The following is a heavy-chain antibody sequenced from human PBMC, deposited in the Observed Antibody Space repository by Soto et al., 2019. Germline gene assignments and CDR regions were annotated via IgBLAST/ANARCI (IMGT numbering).Heavy chain of an antibody. D-gene: IGHD3-22*01. J-gene: IGHJ4*02. CDR2: SRDKVHSHTT. V-gene: IGHV3-72*01. Sequence: EVQLAESGGGLVQPGGYLRLSCAASGFTFSDHYMDWVRQAQGKGLEWVGRSRDKVHSHTTEYAASVKRRFTISRGDSENSLYLQMNSLKTEDTAIYYCARGVVFTGNVDYWGQGTLVKVSS. CDR1: GFTFSDHY. CDR3: ARGVVFTGNVDY.